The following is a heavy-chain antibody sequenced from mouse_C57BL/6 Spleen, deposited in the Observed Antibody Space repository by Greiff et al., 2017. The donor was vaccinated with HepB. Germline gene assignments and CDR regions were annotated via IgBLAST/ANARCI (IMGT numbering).Heavy chain of an antibody. J-gene: IGHJ3*01. CDR2: IDPEDGDT. CDR1: GFNIKDYY. V-gene: IGHV14-1*01. Sequence: VQLQQSGAELVRPGASVKLSCTASGFNIKDYYMHWVKQRPEQGLEWIGRIDPEDGDTEYAPKFQGKATMTADTSYNTAYLQLSSLTSEDTAVYYCTTGLNYVWFAYWGQGTLVTVSA. D-gene: IGHD2-1*01. CDR3: TTGLNYVWFAY.